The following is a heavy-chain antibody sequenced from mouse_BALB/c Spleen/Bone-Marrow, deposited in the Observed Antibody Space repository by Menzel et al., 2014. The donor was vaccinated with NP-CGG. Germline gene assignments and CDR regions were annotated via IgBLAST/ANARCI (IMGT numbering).Heavy chain of an antibody. CDR3: ATDYYGWFAY. V-gene: IGHV3-1*02. CDR2: IHYNGSN. D-gene: IGHD1-1*01. Sequence: EVKLMESGPGLVKPSQSLLLTCTVTGYSITSGYRWHWSRQFQGNKLEWLRYIHYNGSNNYNPYLKSRISITRDTSKNQFFLQLNSVPTEDTAAYYCATDYYGWFAYWGQGTLVTVSA. J-gene: IGHJ3*01. CDR1: GYSITSGYR.